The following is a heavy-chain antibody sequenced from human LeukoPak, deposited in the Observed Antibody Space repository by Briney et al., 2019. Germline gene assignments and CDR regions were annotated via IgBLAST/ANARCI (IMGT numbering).Heavy chain of an antibody. CDR3: TREGAAAAYGMDV. D-gene: IGHD6-13*01. Sequence: PGRSLRLSCSASGFTFGDYAVSWVRRAPGRGLEWVGRIRRRAVGETADYAASVKGTFTISRDDSKSNAYLQMNSLKTEDTAVYYCTREGAAAAYGMDVWGQGTTVTVSS. V-gene: IGHV3-49*04. J-gene: IGHJ6*02. CDR2: IRRRAVGETA. CDR1: GFTFGDYA.